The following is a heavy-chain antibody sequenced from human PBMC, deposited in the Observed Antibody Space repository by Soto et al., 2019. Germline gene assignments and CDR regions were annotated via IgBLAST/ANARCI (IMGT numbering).Heavy chain of an antibody. CDR3: ATADSYYNSALGAY. D-gene: IGHD3-22*01. Sequence: QVQLVQSGAEVKKPGASVKVSCRASGYTFTDYYLHWVRQAPGQGPEWMGWINPNSGATHYALKFQGRVTMTRDTSISTAYMEMSRLRSDDSAVYYCATADSYYNSALGAYWGQGALVTVSS. V-gene: IGHV1-2*02. CDR1: GYTFTDYY. J-gene: IGHJ4*02. CDR2: INPNSGAT.